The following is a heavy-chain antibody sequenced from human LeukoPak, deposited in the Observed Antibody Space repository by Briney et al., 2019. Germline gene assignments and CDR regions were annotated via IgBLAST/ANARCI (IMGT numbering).Heavy chain of an antibody. D-gene: IGHD5-12*01. CDR1: GFSFSGFG. V-gene: IGHV3-33*01. CDR2: IWYDGSNK. Sequence: GGSLRLSCAASGFSFSGFGMHWVRQAPGKGLEWVAIIWYDGSNKYYADAVKGRFTISRDNSKNTLYLQMNSLRAEDTAVYYCARGESGYDLGLDFDYWGQGTLVTVSS. J-gene: IGHJ4*02. CDR3: ARGESGYDLGLDFDY.